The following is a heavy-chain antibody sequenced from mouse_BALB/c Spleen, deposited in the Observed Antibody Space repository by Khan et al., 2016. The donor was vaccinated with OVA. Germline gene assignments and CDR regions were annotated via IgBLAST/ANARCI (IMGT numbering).Heavy chain of an antibody. CDR1: GYTFTSYW. CDR3: ARSKKIVATYFDY. J-gene: IGHJ2*01. Sequence: QVQLQQSGAELVKAGASVKMSCKASGYTFTSYWMHWVKQSLGQGLEWFAETNPTNGRTYYNEKFKSKATLTVDKSSSTAYMLLSGPTFEDSAVYYCARSKKIVATYFDYWGQGTTLTVSS. D-gene: IGHD1-1*01. CDR2: TNPTNGRT. V-gene: IGHV1S81*02.